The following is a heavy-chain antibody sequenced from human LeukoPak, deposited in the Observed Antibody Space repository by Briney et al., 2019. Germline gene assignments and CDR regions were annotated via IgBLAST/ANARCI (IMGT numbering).Heavy chain of an antibody. CDR3: ARDLVASAVIDY. V-gene: IGHV4-59*12. CDR2: IYYSGST. Sequence: SETLSLTCTVSGGSISSYYWSWIRQPPGKGLEWIGYIYYSGSTNYNPSLKSRVIISVDTSKNQFSLKLSSVTAADTAVYYCARDLVASAVIDYWGQGTLVTVSS. D-gene: IGHD5-12*01. CDR1: GGSISSYY. J-gene: IGHJ4*02.